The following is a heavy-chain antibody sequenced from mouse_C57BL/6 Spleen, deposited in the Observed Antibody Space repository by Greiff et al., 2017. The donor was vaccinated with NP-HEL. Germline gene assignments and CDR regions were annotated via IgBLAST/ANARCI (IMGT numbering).Heavy chain of an antibody. V-gene: IGHV2-5*01. Sequence: VKLEESGPGLVQPSQSLSITCTVSGFSLTSYGVHWVRQSPGKGLEWMGVIWRGGSTDYNAAFMSRLSITKDNSKSQVFFKMNSLQADDTAIYYCAKIGDGYPFAYWGQGTMVTVSA. CDR3: AKIGDGYPFAY. D-gene: IGHD2-3*01. CDR1: GFSLTSYG. CDR2: IWRGGST. J-gene: IGHJ3*01.